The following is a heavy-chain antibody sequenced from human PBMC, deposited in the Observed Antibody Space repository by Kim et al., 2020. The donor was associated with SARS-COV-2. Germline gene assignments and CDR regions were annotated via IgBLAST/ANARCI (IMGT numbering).Heavy chain of an antibody. J-gene: IGHJ6*02. V-gene: IGHV4-4*02. CDR3: ARVFWIAVAGNVENV. D-gene: IGHD6-19*01. Sequence: PLKSRVTISVDNSKNQFSLKLSSVTAADTAVYYCARVFWIAVAGNVENVWGQGTTVTVSS.